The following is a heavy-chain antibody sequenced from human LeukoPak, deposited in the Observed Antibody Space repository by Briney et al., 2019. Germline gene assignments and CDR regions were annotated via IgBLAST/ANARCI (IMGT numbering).Heavy chain of an antibody. CDR3: AGGLRSGLIDY. D-gene: IGHD4-17*01. CDR1: EFTVNNNY. V-gene: IGHV3-53*01. Sequence: GGSLRLSCAASEFTVNNNYMSWVRQAPGKGLEWVSTIYSAGSTNYADSVKGRFTISRDNTKNTMYLQMNSLRAEDTAVYYCAGGLRSGLIDYWGQGTLVTVSS. J-gene: IGHJ4*02. CDR2: IYSAGST.